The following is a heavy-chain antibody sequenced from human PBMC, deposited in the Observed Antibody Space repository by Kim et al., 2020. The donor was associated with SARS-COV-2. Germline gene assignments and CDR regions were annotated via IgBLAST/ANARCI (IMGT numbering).Heavy chain of an antibody. V-gene: IGHV1-24*01. J-gene: IGHJ5*02. Sequence: ASVKVSCKVSGYTLIELSMHWVRQAPGKGLEWMGGFDSEDGETIYAQKFQGRVTMTEDTSTDTAYMELISLRSEDTAVYYCATGTTVTKTNWFDPWGQGTLVTVSS. CDR3: ATGTTVTKTNWFDP. CDR2: FDSEDGET. CDR1: GYTLIELS. D-gene: IGHD4-17*01.